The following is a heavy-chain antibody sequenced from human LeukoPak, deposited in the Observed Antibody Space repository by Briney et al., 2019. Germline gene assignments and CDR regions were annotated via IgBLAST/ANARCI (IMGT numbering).Heavy chain of an antibody. CDR2: INHSGST. J-gene: IGHJ4*02. D-gene: IGHD5-12*01. V-gene: IGHV4-34*01. CDR1: GVSFSGYY. Sequence: SETLSLTCADYGVSFSGYYWRWIRQPPGKGLEWIEEINHSGSTNYNPSLKSRVTISVDRSKNQFSLKLSSVTAADTAVYYCARGASDVDIVATISFDYWGPGTLVTVSS. CDR3: ARGASDVDIVATISFDY.